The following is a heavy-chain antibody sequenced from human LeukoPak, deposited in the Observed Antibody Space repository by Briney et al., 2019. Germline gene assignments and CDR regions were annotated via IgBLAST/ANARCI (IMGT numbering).Heavy chain of an antibody. CDR3: ARGYGGYCTNGVCYEYYFDY. CDR2: IYYSGST. D-gene: IGHD2-8*01. CDR1: GGSISRSSYY. V-gene: IGHV4-31*03. Sequence: SETLSLTCSVSGGSISRSSYYWSWIRQHPGKGLEWIGYIYYSGSTYYNPSLKSRVTISVDTSKNQFSLKLSSVTAADTAVYYCARGYGGYCTNGVCYEYYFDYWGQGTLVTVSS. J-gene: IGHJ4*02.